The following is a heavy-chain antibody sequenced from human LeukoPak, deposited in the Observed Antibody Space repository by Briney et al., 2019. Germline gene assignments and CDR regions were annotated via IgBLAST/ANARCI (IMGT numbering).Heavy chain of an antibody. Sequence: APVKVSCKASGYTFTSYGISWVRQAPGQGLEWMGWISAYNGNTNYAQKLQGRVTMTTDTSTSTAYMELRSLRSDDTAVYYCARRSPGYCSSTSCYGLDYWGQGTPVTVSS. V-gene: IGHV1-18*04. CDR2: ISAYNGNT. D-gene: IGHD2-2*01. CDR1: GYTFTSYG. CDR3: ARRSPGYCSSTSCYGLDY. J-gene: IGHJ4*02.